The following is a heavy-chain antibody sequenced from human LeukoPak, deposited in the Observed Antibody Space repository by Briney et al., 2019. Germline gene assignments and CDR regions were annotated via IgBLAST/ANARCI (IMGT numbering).Heavy chain of an antibody. J-gene: IGHJ6*03. CDR1: GGSISSSSYY. CDR2: IYYSGST. D-gene: IGHD3-10*01. V-gene: IGHV4-39*07. CDR3: ARGPGDPRGYYYYMDV. Sequence: ASETLSLTCTVSGGSISSSSYYWGWIRQPPGKGLEWIGSIYYSGSTYYNPSLKSRVTISVDTSKNQFSLKLSSVTAADTAVYYWARGPGDPRGYYYYMDVWGKGTTVTISS.